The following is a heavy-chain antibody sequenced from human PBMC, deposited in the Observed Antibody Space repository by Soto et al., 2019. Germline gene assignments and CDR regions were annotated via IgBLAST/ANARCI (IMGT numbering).Heavy chain of an antibody. J-gene: IGHJ6*04. D-gene: IGHD3-10*01. Sequence: SETLSLTCTVSGGSISSYYWSWIRQPPGKGLEWIGYIYYSGSTNYNPSLKSRVTISVATSKNQFSLKLSSVTDADTAVYYCARGVYGSRSYPVLMDVWGKGTTVTVSS. CDR1: GGSISSYY. V-gene: IGHV4-59*01. CDR3: ARGVYGSRSYPVLMDV. CDR2: IYYSGST.